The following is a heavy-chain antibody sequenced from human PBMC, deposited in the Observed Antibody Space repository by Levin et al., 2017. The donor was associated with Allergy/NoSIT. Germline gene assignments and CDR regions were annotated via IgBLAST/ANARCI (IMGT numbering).Heavy chain of an antibody. Sequence: SCAASGFTFSSYDMHWVRQATGKGLEWVSAIGTAGDTYYPGSVKGRFTISRENAKNSLYLQMNSLRAGDTAVYYCARAGGIDAFDIWGQGTMVTVSS. CDR1: GFTFSSYD. CDR3: ARAGGIDAFDI. CDR2: IGTAGDT. V-gene: IGHV3-13*01. D-gene: IGHD3-16*01. J-gene: IGHJ3*02.